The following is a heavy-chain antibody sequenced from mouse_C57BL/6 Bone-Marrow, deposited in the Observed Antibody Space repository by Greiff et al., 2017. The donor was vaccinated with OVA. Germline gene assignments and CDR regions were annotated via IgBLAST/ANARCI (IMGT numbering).Heavy chain of an antibody. CDR2: ISGGGSYT. J-gene: IGHJ2*01. D-gene: IGHD2-4*01. V-gene: IGHV5-4*01. CDR1: GFTFSSSA. Sequence: EVQVVESGGGLVKPGGSLKLSCAASGFTFSSSAMSWVRPTPEKRLEWVATISGGGSYTSSPDNVKGRFTISRDNAKNNLYLQMSHLKSEDTAMYYCARDDDDDDGVDYWGQGTTLTVSS. CDR3: ARDDDDDDGVDY.